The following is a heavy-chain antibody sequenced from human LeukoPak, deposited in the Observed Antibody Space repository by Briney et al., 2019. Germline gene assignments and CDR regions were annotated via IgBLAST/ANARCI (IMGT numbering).Heavy chain of an antibody. CDR3: ARGEGAIDH. D-gene: IGHD3-16*01. J-gene: IGHJ4*02. CDR1: GFSFSTYA. V-gene: IGHV3-23*01. Sequence: GGSLRLSCAASGFSFSTYAMTWLRQAPGKGLEWVSTTTDSGGSTHYADAVKGRFTMSRDNAKNSLYLQMNSLRDEDTAVYYCARGEGAIDHWGQGTLVTVSS. CDR2: TTDSGGST.